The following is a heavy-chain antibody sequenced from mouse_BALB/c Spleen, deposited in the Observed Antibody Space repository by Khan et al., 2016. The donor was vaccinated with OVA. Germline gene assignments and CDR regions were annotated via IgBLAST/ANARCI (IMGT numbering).Heavy chain of an antibody. CDR3: ARGNYYGYYFDY. CDR1: GYSITSGYA. CDR2: ISYSGGT. V-gene: IGHV3-2*02. D-gene: IGHD1-1*01. Sequence: VQLQQSGPGLVKPSQSLSLTCTVTGYSITSGYAWNWIRQFPGNQLEWMGYISYSGGTSYNPSLNSRISITRDTSTNQFFLQLKSVTTEDTATYYSARGNYYGYYFDYWGQGTPLTVSS. J-gene: IGHJ2*01.